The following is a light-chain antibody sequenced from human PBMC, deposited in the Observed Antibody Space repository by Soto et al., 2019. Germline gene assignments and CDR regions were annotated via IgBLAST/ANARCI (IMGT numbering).Light chain of an antibody. CDR1: SSDLAIYNY. J-gene: IGLJ1*01. V-gene: IGLV2-14*01. Sequence: QSALTQPASVSGSPGQSITNSCTGTSSDLAIYNYVSWYQQQPGKAPKLMIYQVTNRPSGVSNRFSGSRSGNTASLTISGLQAEDEADYYCSSYTDSSNYVFGTGTKVTVL. CDR3: SSYTDSSNYV. CDR2: QVT.